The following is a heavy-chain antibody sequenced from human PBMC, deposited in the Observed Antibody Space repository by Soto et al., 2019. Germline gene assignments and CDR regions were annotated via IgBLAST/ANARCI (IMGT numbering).Heavy chain of an antibody. J-gene: IGHJ4*02. D-gene: IGHD6-19*01. CDR1: GFIFKMYW. CDR3: AKEAPGGWHFFDT. CDR2: IYNDGTYS. V-gene: IGHV3-74*01. Sequence: PGGSLRLSCAASGFIFKMYWMHWVRQSPGKGLVWISRIYNDGTYSDYADSVKGRFTISRDNSKNTLSLRMISLRTEDTSVYYCAKEAPGGWHFFDTWGQGTLVTVSS.